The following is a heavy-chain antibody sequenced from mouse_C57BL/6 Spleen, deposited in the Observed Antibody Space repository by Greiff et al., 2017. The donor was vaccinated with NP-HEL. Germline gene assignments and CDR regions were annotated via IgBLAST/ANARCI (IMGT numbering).Heavy chain of an antibody. J-gene: IGHJ4*01. CDR3: ARGDYDVGGRAMDY. CDR2: FHPYNDDT. V-gene: IGHV1-47*01. Sequence: QVQLQQSGAELVKPGASVKMSCKASGYTFTTYPIEWMKQNHGKSLEWIGNFHPYNDDTKYNEKIKGKATLTVEKSSSTVYLELSRLTSAESTVCYCARGDYDVGGRAMDYWGQGTSVTVSS. D-gene: IGHD2-4*01. CDR1: GYTFTTYP.